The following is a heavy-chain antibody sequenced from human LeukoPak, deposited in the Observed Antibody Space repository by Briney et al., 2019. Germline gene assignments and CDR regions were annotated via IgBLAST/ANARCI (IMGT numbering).Heavy chain of an antibody. V-gene: IGHV3-48*03. Sequence: GGSLTLSCEDSGFTFRSYEMNWVRQAPGKGLEWVSYLSSSGGAFYYADSVKGRFTISRDNAKNSVYLEMNRLRAEDTAVYYCARSARLLKGVVEVTALDDWGQGTLVTVSS. J-gene: IGHJ4*02. D-gene: IGHD3-3*01. CDR1: GFTFRSYE. CDR2: LSSSGGAF. CDR3: ARSARLLKGVVEVTALDD.